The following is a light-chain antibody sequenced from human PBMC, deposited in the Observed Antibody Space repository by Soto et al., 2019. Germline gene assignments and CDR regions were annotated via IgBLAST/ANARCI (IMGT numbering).Light chain of an antibody. Sequence: EIVLTQSPGTLSVTPGERANLSCRASQSVSTNLAWFQQKPGQAPRLLIYGASTRATGIPARFSGSGSGTEFTLTINSLHSEDWAVYYCQQSNNWPYTFGQGTKLE. V-gene: IGKV3-15*01. J-gene: IGKJ2*01. CDR2: GAS. CDR3: QQSNNWPYT. CDR1: QSVSTN.